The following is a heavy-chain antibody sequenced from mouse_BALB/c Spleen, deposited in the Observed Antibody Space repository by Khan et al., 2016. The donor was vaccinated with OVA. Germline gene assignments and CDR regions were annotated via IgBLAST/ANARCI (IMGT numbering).Heavy chain of an antibody. CDR2: INPRSG. CDR1: GYTFTSHT. Sequence: QVRLQQSGAELARPGASVKMSCKASGYTFTSHTMHWIKQRPGQGLEWIGYINPRSGYNQKLNDKATLTADMSSSTAYMQLSSLTSEDSAVNYCARRTTEYALDYWGQGTSVTVSS. J-gene: IGHJ4*01. V-gene: IGHV1-4*01. D-gene: IGHD2-14*01. CDR3: ARRTTEYALDY.